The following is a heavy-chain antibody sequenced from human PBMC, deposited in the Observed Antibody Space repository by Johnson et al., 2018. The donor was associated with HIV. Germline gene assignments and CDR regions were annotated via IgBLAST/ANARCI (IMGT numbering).Heavy chain of an antibody. J-gene: IGHJ3*02. CDR2: INWNGGST. CDR3: ARAFGSGGYSSSWYLGLGCFDI. Sequence: VQLMESGGGVVRPGGSLRLSCAASGFTFNDYGMSWVRQSPGKGLAWVSGINWNGGSTHYADSVKGRFTISRDNAKNYLYLQMNSLRADDTALYYCARAFGSGGYSSSWYLGLGCFDIWGQGTMVTVSS. CDR1: GFTFNDYG. D-gene: IGHD6-13*01. V-gene: IGHV3-20*04.